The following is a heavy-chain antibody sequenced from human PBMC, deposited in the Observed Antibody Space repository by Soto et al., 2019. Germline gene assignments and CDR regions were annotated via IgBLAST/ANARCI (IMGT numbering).Heavy chain of an antibody. CDR2: INIGSGNT. CDR3: ARDGGDCGYRLIYYYYIGTDV. V-gene: IGHV1-3*04. Sequence: GASVKVSCKASGYAFSSYAMHWVRQAPGQRHEWMGWINIGSGNTEYSQNFQDRITIIRDTSASTVYMELSSLRSEDTAVYYCARDGGDCGYRLIYYYYIGTDVWGQGTTVTVSS. J-gene: IGHJ6*02. CDR1: GYAFSSYA. D-gene: IGHD2-21*02.